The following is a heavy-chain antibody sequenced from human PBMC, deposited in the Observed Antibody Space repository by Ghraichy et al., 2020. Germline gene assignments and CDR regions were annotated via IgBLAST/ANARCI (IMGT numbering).Heavy chain of an antibody. CDR3: ARNLVKRSLTFGLDP. D-gene: IGHD3-9*01. J-gene: IGHJ5*02. Sequence: GGSLRLSCSVSGFNVAYESATWVRQTPGQGLEWVSVIFSDGSTFYADSVKGRFSVSRHNFENTLELQMHSLRLEDTGIYFCARNLVKRSLTFGLDPWGQGTLVTVSS. V-gene: IGHV3-53*04. CDR1: GFNVAYES. CDR2: IFSDGST.